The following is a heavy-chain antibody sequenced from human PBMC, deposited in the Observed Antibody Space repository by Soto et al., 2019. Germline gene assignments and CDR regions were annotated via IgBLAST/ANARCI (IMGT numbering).Heavy chain of an antibody. CDR1: GFTFSSYA. V-gene: IGHV3-30-3*01. J-gene: IGHJ4*02. CDR2: ISYDGSNK. Sequence: QVQLVESGGGVVQPGRSLRLSCAASGFTFSSYAMHWVRQAPGKGLEWVAVISYDGSNKYYADSVKGRFTISRDNSKNTLYLQMNSLRAEDTAVYYFAGEQQLVFGYWGQGTLVTVSS. D-gene: IGHD6-13*01. CDR3: AGEQQLVFGY.